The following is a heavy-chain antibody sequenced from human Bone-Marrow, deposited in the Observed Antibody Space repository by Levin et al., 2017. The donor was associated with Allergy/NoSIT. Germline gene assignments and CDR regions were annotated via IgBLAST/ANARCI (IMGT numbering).Heavy chain of an antibody. CDR2: ISYDGSNK. CDR1: GFTFSSYA. CDR3: ARDSGAGSYSCSVY. Sequence: GESLKISCAASGFTFSSYAMHWVRQAPGKGLEWVAVISYDGSNKYYADSVKGRFTISRDNSKNTLYLQMNSLRAEDTAVYYCARDSGAGSYSCSVYWGQGTLVTVSS. V-gene: IGHV3-30*04. D-gene: IGHD1-26*01. J-gene: IGHJ4*02.